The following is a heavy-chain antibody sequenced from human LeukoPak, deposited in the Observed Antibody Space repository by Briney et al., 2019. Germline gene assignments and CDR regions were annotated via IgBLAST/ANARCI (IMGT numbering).Heavy chain of an antibody. Sequence: GGSLRLSCAASGFTFSNYGMHWVRQAPGKGLEWVPSIRYDGSNKYYADSVKGRFTISRDNSKNTLYLQMNSLRAEDTAVYYCAKKTIVGATVDAFDIWGQGTMVTVSS. CDR2: IRYDGSNK. J-gene: IGHJ3*02. CDR3: AKKTIVGATVDAFDI. D-gene: IGHD1-26*01. V-gene: IGHV3-30*02. CDR1: GFTFSNYG.